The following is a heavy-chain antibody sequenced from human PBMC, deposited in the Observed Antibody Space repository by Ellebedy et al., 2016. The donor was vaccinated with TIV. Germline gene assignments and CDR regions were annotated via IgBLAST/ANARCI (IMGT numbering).Heavy chain of an antibody. CDR1: GFPFSSYW. D-gene: IGHD1-14*01. CDR2: IDREGRST. Sequence: PGGSLRLSCAASGFPFSSYWMHWVRQAPGQGLVWVSRIDREGRSTGYADSMRGRFTITRDNAKNTLFLEMNSLRAEDTAVYYCARAGEPTFMDVWGQGTTVAVSS. CDR3: ARAGEPTFMDV. V-gene: IGHV3-74*01. J-gene: IGHJ6*02.